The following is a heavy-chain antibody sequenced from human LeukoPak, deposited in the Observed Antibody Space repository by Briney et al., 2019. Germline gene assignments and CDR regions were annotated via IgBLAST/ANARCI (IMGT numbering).Heavy chain of an antibody. V-gene: IGHV4-34*08. CDR3: ATTRSSGYSGGGYFDY. CDR2: INHSGST. CDR1: GFTFSSYS. J-gene: IGHJ4*02. D-gene: IGHD3-22*01. Sequence: ESLRLSGAASGFTFSSYSMNWVRQPPGKGLKWIGEINHSGSTNYNPSLKSRVTISVDTSKNQFSLKLSSVTAADTAVYYCATTRSSGYSGGGYFDYWGQGTLVTVSS.